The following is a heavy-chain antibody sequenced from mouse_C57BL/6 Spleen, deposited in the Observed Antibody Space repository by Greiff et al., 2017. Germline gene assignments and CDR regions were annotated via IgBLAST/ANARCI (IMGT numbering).Heavy chain of an antibody. CDR3: ARWKDGSSYGYAMDY. V-gene: IGHV1-7*01. D-gene: IGHD1-1*01. CDR1: GYTFTSYW. J-gene: IGHJ4*01. Sequence: VQLQESGAELAKPGASVKLSCKASGYTFTSYWMHWVQQRPGQGLEWIGYINPSSGYTKYNQKFKDKAPLTADKSSSTAYMQLSSLTYEDSAVYNGARWKDGSSYGYAMDYWGQGTSVTVSS. CDR2: INPSSGYT.